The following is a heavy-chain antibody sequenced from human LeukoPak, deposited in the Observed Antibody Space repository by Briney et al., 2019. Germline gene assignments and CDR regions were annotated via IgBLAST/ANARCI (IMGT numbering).Heavy chain of an antibody. J-gene: IGHJ6*02. CDR1: GGSISSGGYY. Sequence: PSQTLSLTCTVSGGSISSGGYYWSWIRQHPGKGLEWIGYIYYSWSTYYNLSLKSRVTISVDTSKNQFSLKLSSVTAADTAVYYCARGYDFWSGSSYGMDVWGQGTTVTVSS. CDR3: ARGYDFWSGSSYGMDV. D-gene: IGHD3-3*01. CDR2: IYYSWST. V-gene: IGHV4-31*03.